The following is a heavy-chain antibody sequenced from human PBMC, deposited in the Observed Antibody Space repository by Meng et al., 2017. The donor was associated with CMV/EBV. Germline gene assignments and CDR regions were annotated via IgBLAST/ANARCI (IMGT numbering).Heavy chain of an antibody. CDR2: IIPILGTA. CDR3: ASSRGEITIVGMVTAETSYYYGMDV. V-gene: IGHV1-69*05. D-gene: IGHD3-3*01. CDR1: GGTLSSYA. J-gene: IGHJ6*02. Sequence: SVKVSCKASGGTLSSYAICWVRQAPGQGLEWTGGIIPILGTANYAQKFQGRVTITMHESTRTAYMELSSLSSEDTAVYYCASSRGEITIVGMVTAETSYYYGMDVWGQGTTVTVSS.